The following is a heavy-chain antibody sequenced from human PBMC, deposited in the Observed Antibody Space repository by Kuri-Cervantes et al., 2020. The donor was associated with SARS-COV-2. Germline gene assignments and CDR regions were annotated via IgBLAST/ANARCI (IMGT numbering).Heavy chain of an antibody. Sequence: LSLTCVASGFNFSTTDMHWVRQAPGKGLEWVTFISSDGKNKKCMASGKGRFTISRDNSQNTLHLQMKSLRDEDTAIYYCAKDRAGVQDFWGQGTLVTVSS. J-gene: IGHJ4*02. D-gene: IGHD2-21*01. CDR1: GFNFSTTD. CDR2: ISSDGKNK. V-gene: IGHV3-30*18. CDR3: AKDRAGVQDF.